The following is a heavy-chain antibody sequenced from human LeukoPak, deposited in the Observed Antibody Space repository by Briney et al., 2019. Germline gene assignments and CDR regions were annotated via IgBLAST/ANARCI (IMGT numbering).Heavy chain of an antibody. CDR3: ARHYGGYSYGYNNYYGMDV. CDR2: IYPGDSDT. V-gene: IGHV5-51*01. CDR1: GSSFTSYW. D-gene: IGHD5-18*01. J-gene: IGHJ6*02. Sequence: GESLKISCQGSGSSFTSYWIGWVRQMPGKGLEWMGIIYPGDSDTRYSPSFQGQVTISADKSISTAYLQWSSPKASDTAMYYCARHYGGYSYGYNNYYGMDVWGQGTTVTVSS.